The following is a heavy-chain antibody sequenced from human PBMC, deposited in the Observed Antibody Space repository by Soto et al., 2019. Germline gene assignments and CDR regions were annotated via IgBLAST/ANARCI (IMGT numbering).Heavy chain of an antibody. CDR3: AKDLAIAAAGTAEY. CDR2: ISGSGGST. Sequence: GGSLRLSCAASGFTFSSHAMSWVRQAPGKGLEWVSAISGSGGSTYYADSVKGRFTISRDNSKNTLYLQMNSLRAEDTAVYYCAKDLAIAAAGTAEYWGQGTLVTVSS. J-gene: IGHJ4*02. V-gene: IGHV3-23*01. CDR1: GFTFSSHA. D-gene: IGHD6-13*01.